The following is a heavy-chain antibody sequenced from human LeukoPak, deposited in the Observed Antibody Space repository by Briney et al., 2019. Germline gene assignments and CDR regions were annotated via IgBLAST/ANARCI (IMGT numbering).Heavy chain of an antibody. Sequence: GGSLRLSCAASGFTYSSYAMSWVRQAPGKGLEWVSAISGSGGSTYYADSVKGRFTISRDNSKNTLYLQMNSLRAEDTAVYYCAKDSGCSGGSCPFDYWGQGTLVTVSS. D-gene: IGHD2-15*01. CDR3: AKDSGCSGGSCPFDY. V-gene: IGHV3-23*01. CDR1: GFTYSSYA. J-gene: IGHJ4*02. CDR2: ISGSGGST.